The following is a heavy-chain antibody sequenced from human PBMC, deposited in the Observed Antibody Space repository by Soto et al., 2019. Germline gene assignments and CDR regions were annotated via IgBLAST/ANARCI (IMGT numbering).Heavy chain of an antibody. Sequence: SETLSLTCVVSNFSISSGYYWGCIRQSPGKGLEWIASIYRSGTTSYNPSLKSRVTISVDPSKNQFSLMLTAVTAADTAVYYCARTHSGSYYSVFNYWGRGSLVTVYS. D-gene: IGHD1-26*01. V-gene: IGHV4-38-2*01. CDR3: ARTHSGSYYSVFNY. CDR1: NFSISSGYY. CDR2: IYRSGTT. J-gene: IGHJ4*02.